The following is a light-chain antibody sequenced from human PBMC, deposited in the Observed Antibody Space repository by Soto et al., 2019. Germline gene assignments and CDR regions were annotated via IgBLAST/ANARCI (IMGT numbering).Light chain of an antibody. CDR3: QQYNNWPGT. Sequence: EIVLTQSPATLSLSPGERATLSCRASQSVSSYLAWYQQKPGQAPRLLIYDASNRATGIPARFSGSGSGTDFTLTISRLQSEDFAVYYCQQYNNWPGTFGQGTKVDIK. CDR2: DAS. CDR1: QSVSSY. V-gene: IGKV3-11*01. J-gene: IGKJ1*01.